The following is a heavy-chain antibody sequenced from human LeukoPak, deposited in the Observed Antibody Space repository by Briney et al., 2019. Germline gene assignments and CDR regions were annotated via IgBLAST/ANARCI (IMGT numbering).Heavy chain of an antibody. CDR2: IYYSGST. Sequence: PSETLSLTCTVSGGSISSYYWSWIRQPPGKGLEWIGYIYYSGSTNYNPSLKSRVTISVDTFKNQFSLKLSSVTAADTAVYYCASSPYLTGPPFDYWGQGTLVTVSS. D-gene: IGHD1-20*01. CDR1: GGSISSYY. CDR3: ASSPYLTGPPFDY. V-gene: IGHV4-59*01. J-gene: IGHJ4*02.